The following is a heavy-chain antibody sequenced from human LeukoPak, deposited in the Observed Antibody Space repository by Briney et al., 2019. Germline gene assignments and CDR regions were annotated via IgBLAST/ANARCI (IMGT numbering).Heavy chain of an antibody. J-gene: IGHJ4*02. CDR2: INHSGST. CDR1: GGSFSGYY. Sequence: SETLSLTCAVYGGSFSGYYWSWIRQPPGKGLEWIGEINHSGSTNYNPSLKSRVTILVDTSKNQFSLKLSSVTAADTAVYYCARHTATPLSYWGQGTLVTVSS. V-gene: IGHV4-34*01. CDR3: ARHTATPLSY. D-gene: IGHD5-18*01.